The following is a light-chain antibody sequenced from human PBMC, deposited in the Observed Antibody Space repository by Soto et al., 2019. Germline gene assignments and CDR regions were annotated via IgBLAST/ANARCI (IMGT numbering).Light chain of an antibody. CDR2: GAS. Sequence: EIVLTQSPGTLSLSPGERATLSCRASHSVSSSYLAWYQQKPGQAPRLLIYGASSRATGIPDRFSGSGSGTDFTLAISSLQPDDFATYYCQQYSSYSFTFGQGTKVDIK. V-gene: IGKV3-20*01. J-gene: IGKJ2*01. CDR1: HSVSSSY. CDR3: QQYSSYSFT.